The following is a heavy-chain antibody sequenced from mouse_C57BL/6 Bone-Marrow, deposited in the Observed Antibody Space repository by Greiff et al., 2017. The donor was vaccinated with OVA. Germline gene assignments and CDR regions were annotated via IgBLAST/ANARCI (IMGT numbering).Heavy chain of an antibody. J-gene: IGHJ3*01. D-gene: IGHD2-3*01. CDR3: AREWANIYDGYFAWFAY. Sequence: QVQLQQPGAELVKPGASVKLSCKASGYTFTSYWMHWVKQRSGQGLEWIGMIHPNSGSTNYNEKFKSKATLTVDKSSSTAYMQLSSLTSEDSAVYYCAREWANIYDGYFAWFAYWGQGTLVTVSA. CDR1: GYTFTSYW. V-gene: IGHV1-64*01. CDR2: IHPNSGST.